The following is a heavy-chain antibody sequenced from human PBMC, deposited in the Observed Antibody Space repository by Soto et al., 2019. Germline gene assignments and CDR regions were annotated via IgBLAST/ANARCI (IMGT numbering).Heavy chain of an antibody. CDR3: ARGGYNYAYYLLPLDC. CDR2: INHNGDT. V-gene: IGHV4-34*01. J-gene: IGHJ4*02. CDR1: GGSVSGYH. D-gene: IGHD5-18*01. Sequence: PSETLSLTCAAFGGSVSGYHWSWIRQPPGKGLKLIGEINHNGDTNSNPSLKSRVTLSVDTSKQQFSLKLTSVTAADTAVYYCARGGYNYAYYLLPLDCWGQGTMVTVS.